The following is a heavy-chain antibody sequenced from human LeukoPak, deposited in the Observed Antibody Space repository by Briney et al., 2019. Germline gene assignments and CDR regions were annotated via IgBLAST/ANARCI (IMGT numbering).Heavy chain of an antibody. CDR3: QMNSLRAEDTAVYYCAKDSAGYSFGFDS. D-gene: IGHD5-18*01. CDR2: ISGNGRST. V-gene: IGHV3-23*01. Sequence: PGGSLRLSCAASGFTFSSYAMSWVRQAPGKGLEWVSSISGNGRSTFYADSVEGRFTISRDDSKNTLYLQMTSSRGNSKSTLYLQMNSLRAEDTAVYYCAKDSAGYSFGFDSWGQGTLVTVSS. CDR1: GFTFSSYA. J-gene: IGHJ4*02.